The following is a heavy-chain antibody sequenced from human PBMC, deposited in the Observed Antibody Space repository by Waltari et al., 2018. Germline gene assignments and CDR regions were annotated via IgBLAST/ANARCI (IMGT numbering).Heavy chain of an antibody. D-gene: IGHD3-10*01. V-gene: IGHV3-30*01. Sequence: QVQLVESGGGVVQPGKSLTLSCEVSGISVSSYAMHWVRQDPGNGLEWVAFISFDGNNIYFADSVKGRFTINRDNSKNTLSLQMNSLTPEDTAIYYCARDGHSYFYGSWSDYWGQGTLVTVSS. J-gene: IGHJ4*02. CDR1: GISVSSYA. CDR2: ISFDGNNI. CDR3: ARDGHSYFYGSWSDY.